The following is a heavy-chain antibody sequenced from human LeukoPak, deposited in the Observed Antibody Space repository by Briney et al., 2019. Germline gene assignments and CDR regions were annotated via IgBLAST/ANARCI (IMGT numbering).Heavy chain of an antibody. V-gene: IGHV4-39*01. CDR1: GGSMNSYY. Sequence: SETLSLTCTVSGGSMNSYYWGWIRQPPGKGLEWIATIYYSGTTYYNPSLESRVTISVDTSKNQFSLNLNSVTAADTAVYYCVRLHDDDVMLDYWGPGTLVTVSS. D-gene: IGHD3-16*01. J-gene: IGHJ4*02. CDR2: IYYSGTT. CDR3: VRLHDDDVMLDY.